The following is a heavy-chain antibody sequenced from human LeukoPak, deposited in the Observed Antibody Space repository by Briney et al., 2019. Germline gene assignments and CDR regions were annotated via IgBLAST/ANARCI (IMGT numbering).Heavy chain of an antibody. J-gene: IGHJ6*02. CDR2: IYSGGNT. CDR1: GFTVSSNY. Sequence: GGSLRLSCAASGFTVSSNYMSWVRQAPGKELEWVSVIYSGGNTYYADSVKGRFTISRDNSKNTLYLQMNSLRAEDTAVYYCARDRNYLYGMDVWGQGTMVTVSS. D-gene: IGHD5-24*01. CDR3: ARDRNYLYGMDV. V-gene: IGHV3-53*01.